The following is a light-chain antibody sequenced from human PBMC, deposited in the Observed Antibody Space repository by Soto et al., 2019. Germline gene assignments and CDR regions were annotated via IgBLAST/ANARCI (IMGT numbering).Light chain of an antibody. CDR1: SSDVGGYNY. Sequence: QSVLTQPASVSGSPGQSIAISCTGTSSDVGGYNYVSWYQQHPGKAPKLLISEVSNRPSGVSDRFSGSKSGNTASLTISGLQTEDEADYYCSSFTSTYTFVFGGGTKVTVL. CDR2: EVS. CDR3: SSFTSTYTFV. J-gene: IGLJ1*01. V-gene: IGLV2-14*01.